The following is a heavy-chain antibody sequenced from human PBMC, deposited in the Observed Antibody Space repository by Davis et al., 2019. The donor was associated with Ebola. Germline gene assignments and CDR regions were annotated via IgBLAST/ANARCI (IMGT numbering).Heavy chain of an antibody. V-gene: IGHV3-30-3*01. D-gene: IGHD1-26*01. Sequence: GESLKISCAASGFTFSSYTMHWVRQAPGKGLEWVAVISYDGSNKYYADSVKGRFTISRDNSKNTLYLQMNSLRAEDTAVYYCAKAGVGATDYWGQGTLVTVSS. CDR3: AKAGVGATDY. CDR2: ISYDGSNK. CDR1: GFTFSSYT. J-gene: IGHJ4*02.